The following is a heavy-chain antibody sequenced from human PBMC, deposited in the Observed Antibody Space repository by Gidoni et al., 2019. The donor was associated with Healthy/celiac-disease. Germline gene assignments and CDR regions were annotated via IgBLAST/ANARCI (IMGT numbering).Heavy chain of an antibody. Sequence: EVQLLESGGGLVQPGGSLRLSCDASAFTFISYAMSWVRQAPGKGLEWVAAISGSGGSTYYADSVKGRFTISRDNSKNTLYLQMNSLRAEDTAVYYCARAVIIAARDGWFDPWGQGTLVTVSS. CDR3: ARAVIIAARDGWFDP. CDR2: ISGSGGST. CDR1: AFTFISYA. J-gene: IGHJ5*02. D-gene: IGHD6-6*01. V-gene: IGHV3-23*01.